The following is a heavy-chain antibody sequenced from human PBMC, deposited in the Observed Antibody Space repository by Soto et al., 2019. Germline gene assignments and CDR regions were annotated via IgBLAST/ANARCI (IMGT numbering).Heavy chain of an antibody. J-gene: IGHJ3*01. CDR3: AHRPAGDAFDL. Sequence: QITLKESGPPLVKPTQTLTLTCTFSGFSLSTSGVGVGSIRQPPGKALEWLALIYWDDDKRYSPSLKSRLTSTEDASKHQVGLTMTSMDPVDTATYYCAHRPAGDAFDLWGQGTMVTVSS. D-gene: IGHD6-19*01. V-gene: IGHV2-5*02. CDR1: GFSLSTSGVG. CDR2: IYWDDDK.